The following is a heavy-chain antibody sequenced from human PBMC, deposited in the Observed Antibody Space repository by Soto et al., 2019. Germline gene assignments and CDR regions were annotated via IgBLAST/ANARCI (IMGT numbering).Heavy chain of an antibody. CDR1: GGSISSGGYS. Sequence: PSETLSLTCAVSGGSISSGGYSWSWIRQPPGKGLEWIGYIYHSGSTYYNPSLRSRVTISIDRSKNQFSLKLSSVTAADTAVYYCARGPVYDINQIDYWGQGALVTVSS. D-gene: IGHD3-9*01. J-gene: IGHJ4*02. CDR2: IYHSGST. CDR3: ARGPVYDINQIDY. V-gene: IGHV4-30-2*01.